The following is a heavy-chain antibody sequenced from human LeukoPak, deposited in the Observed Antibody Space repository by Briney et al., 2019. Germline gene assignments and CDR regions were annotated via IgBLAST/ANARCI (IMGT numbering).Heavy chain of an antibody. CDR1: GFTVSSNY. D-gene: IGHD1-26*01. V-gene: IGHV3-53*01. CDR3: ARTKVGDTHDAFDF. Sequence: GGSLRLSCAASGFTVSSNYMSWVRQAPGKGLEWVSVIYSGGSTYHADSVKGRFTISRDNSKNTLYLQMNSLRAEDTAVYYCARTKVGDTHDAFDFWGQGTMVTVSS. J-gene: IGHJ3*01. CDR2: IYSGGST.